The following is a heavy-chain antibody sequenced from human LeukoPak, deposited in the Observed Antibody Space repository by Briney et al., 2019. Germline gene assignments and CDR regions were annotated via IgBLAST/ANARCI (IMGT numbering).Heavy chain of an antibody. CDR1: GGSISSYY. CDR3: ARYYDSTGSFDY. D-gene: IGHD3-22*01. V-gene: IGHV4-59*01. Sequence: SETLSLTCTVSGGSISSYYWSWIRQPPGKRLEWIGYIYYSGSTSYNPSLKSRVTISVDTSKNQFSLRLSSVIAADTAVYYCARYYDSTGSFDYWGQGTLVTVSS. J-gene: IGHJ4*02. CDR2: IYYSGST.